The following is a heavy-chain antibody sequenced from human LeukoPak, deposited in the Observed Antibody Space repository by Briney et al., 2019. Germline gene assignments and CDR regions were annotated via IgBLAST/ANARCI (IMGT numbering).Heavy chain of an antibody. V-gene: IGHV3-30*01. Sequence: GGSLRLSCAASGFTFSSYAMHWVRQAPGKGLEWVAVISYDGSNKYYADSVKGRFTISRDNSKNTLYLQMNSLRAEDTAVYYCARSYYYGSNWFDPWGQGTLVTVSS. D-gene: IGHD3-10*01. J-gene: IGHJ5*02. CDR2: ISYDGSNK. CDR3: ARSYYYGSNWFDP. CDR1: GFTFSSYA.